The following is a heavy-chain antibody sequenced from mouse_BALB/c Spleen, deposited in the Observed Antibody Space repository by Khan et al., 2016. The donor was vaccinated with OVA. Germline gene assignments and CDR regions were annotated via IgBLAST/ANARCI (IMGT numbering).Heavy chain of an antibody. Sequence: EVQLQQSGPDLVKTGASVKISCKASGYSFTAYYMNWVKLSHGKSLECIGRINPKTDHTNYNQKFKGKAILTVDTSSSTAYMELRSLTSEDSAVYFYARGYDFFAYWGQGTLVTVSA. J-gene: IGHJ3*01. CDR2: INPKTDHT. CDR1: GYSFTAYY. D-gene: IGHD2-14*01. CDR3: ARGYDFFAY. V-gene: IGHV1-26*01.